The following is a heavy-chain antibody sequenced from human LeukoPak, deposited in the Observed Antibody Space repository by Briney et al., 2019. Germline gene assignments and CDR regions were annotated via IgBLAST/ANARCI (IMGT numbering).Heavy chain of an antibody. CDR3: ARDRGWYHADY. J-gene: IGHJ4*02. D-gene: IGHD6-19*01. V-gene: IGHV3-7*04. Sequence: GGSLRLSCTVSGFTMSSSWMSWVRQAPGKGLEWVANINEDGSENNYVGSVKGRFTISRDNAEDSLFLQMNSLRAEDTAVYYCARDRGWYHADYWGQGTLVTVSA. CDR2: INEDGSEN. CDR1: GFTMSSSW.